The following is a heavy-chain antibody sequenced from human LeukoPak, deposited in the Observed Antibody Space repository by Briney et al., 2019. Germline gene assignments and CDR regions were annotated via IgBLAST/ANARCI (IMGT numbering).Heavy chain of an antibody. CDR2: ISGSGGST. CDR1: GVTFSSYA. V-gene: IGHV3-23*01. D-gene: IGHD6-6*01. J-gene: IGHJ4*02. CDR3: AILEYSSLPLPY. Sequence: GGSLRLSCAASGVTFSSYAMSWVRQAPGKGLEWVSAISGSGGSTYYADSVKGRFTISRDNSKNTLYLQMNSLRAEDTAVYYCAILEYSSLPLPYWGQGTLVTVSS.